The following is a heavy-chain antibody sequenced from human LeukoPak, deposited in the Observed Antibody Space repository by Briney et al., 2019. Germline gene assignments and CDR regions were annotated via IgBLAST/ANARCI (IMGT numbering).Heavy chain of an antibody. Sequence: SGGSLRLSCAASGFTFSSYGMHWVRQAPGKGLEWVASIRYDGSNKYYADSVKGRFTISRDNSKNTLYLQMNSLRAEDTAVYYCATTYSSSWTNDYWGQGTLVTVSS. D-gene: IGHD6-13*01. CDR1: GFTFSSYG. CDR3: ATTYSSSWTNDY. CDR2: IRYDGSNK. V-gene: IGHV3-30*02. J-gene: IGHJ4*02.